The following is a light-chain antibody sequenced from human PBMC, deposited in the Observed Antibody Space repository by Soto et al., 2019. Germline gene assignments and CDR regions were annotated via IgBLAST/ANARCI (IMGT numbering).Light chain of an antibody. J-gene: IGKJ2*01. Sequence: DIQMTQSPSSLSASVGDRVTITCRASENIDSYLYWYQQKPGKAPKLLIYATSNLHSGVPSRFSGSGSVTDFTLTINSLQPEDFVTYYCQQSYSTPYTFGQGTKLDIK. CDR1: ENIDSY. CDR3: QQSYSTPYT. V-gene: IGKV1-39*01. CDR2: ATS.